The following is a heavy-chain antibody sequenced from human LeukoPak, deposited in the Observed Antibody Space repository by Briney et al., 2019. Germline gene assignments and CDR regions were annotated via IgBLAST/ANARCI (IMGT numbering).Heavy chain of an antibody. CDR3: ARDPYANWFDP. CDR2: IYYSGST. Sequence: SETLSLTCTVSGGSISSYYWSWIRQPPGKGLEWIGYIYYSGSTNYNPSLKSRVTISVDTSKNQFSLKLSSVTAADTAVYYCARDPYANWFDPWGQGTLVTVSS. J-gene: IGHJ5*02. CDR1: GGSISSYY. V-gene: IGHV4-59*01.